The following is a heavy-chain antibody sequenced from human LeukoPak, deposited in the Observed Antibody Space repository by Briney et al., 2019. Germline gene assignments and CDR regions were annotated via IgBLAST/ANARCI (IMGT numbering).Heavy chain of an antibody. J-gene: IGHJ4*02. D-gene: IGHD2-15*01. CDR1: GGTFSSYA. CDR2: IIPIFGTA. Sequence: SVKVSCKASGGTFSSYAISWVRQAPGQGLEWMGRIIPIFGTANYAQKFQGRVTITTNESTSTAYMELSSLRSEDTAVYYCARNYCSGGSCYEYYFDYWGQGTLVTVSA. V-gene: IGHV1-69*05. CDR3: ARNYCSGGSCYEYYFDY.